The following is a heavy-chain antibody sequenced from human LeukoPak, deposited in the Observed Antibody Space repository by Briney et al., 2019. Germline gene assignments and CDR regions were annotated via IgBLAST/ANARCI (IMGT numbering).Heavy chain of an antibody. CDR1: GYTFTSYG. D-gene: IGHD5-18*01. J-gene: IGHJ4*02. CDR2: IIPIFGTA. Sequence: ASVKVSCKASGYTFTSYGISWVRQAPGQGLEWMGGIIPIFGTANYAQKFQGRVTITADESTSTAYMELSSLRSEDTAVYYCARVDTAMANDPDYWGQGTLVTVSS. CDR3: ARVDTAMANDPDY. V-gene: IGHV1-69*13.